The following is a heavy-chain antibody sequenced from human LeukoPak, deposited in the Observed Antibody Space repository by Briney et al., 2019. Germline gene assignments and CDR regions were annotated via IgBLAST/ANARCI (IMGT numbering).Heavy chain of an antibody. J-gene: IGHJ4*02. Sequence: PGGSLRLSCAASGFTFSSYSMNWVRQAPGKGLEWVSYISSSSSTIYYADSVKGRFTISRDNAKNSLYLQMNSLRAEDTAVYYCAKLPKAKCRDGYNCNFDYWGQGTLVTVSS. D-gene: IGHD5-24*01. CDR2: ISSSSSTI. V-gene: IGHV3-48*01. CDR1: GFTFSSYS. CDR3: AKLPKAKCRDGYNCNFDY.